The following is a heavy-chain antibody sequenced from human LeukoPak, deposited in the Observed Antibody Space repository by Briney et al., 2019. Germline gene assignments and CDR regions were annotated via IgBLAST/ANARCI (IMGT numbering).Heavy chain of an antibody. V-gene: IGHV4-34*01. D-gene: IGHD6-13*01. CDR1: GGSFSGYY. CDR3: ARGRIAAAGRGRNWFDP. Sequence: SETLSLTCAVYGGSFSGYYWSWIRQPPGKGLEWTGEINHSGSTNYNPSLKSRVTISVDTSKNQFSLKLSSVTAADTAVYYCARGRIAAAGRGRNWFDPWGQGTLVTVSS. CDR2: INHSGST. J-gene: IGHJ5*02.